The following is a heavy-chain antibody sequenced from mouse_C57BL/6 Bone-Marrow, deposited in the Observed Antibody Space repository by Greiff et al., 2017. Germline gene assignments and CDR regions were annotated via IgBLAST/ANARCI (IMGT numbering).Heavy chain of an antibody. CDR3: ARYYYGSKDY. J-gene: IGHJ2*01. CDR2: IYPRSGNT. D-gene: IGHD1-1*01. V-gene: IGHV1-81*01. Sequence: VHLVESGAELARPGASVKLSCKASGYTFTSYGISWVKQRTGQGLEGIGEIYPRSGNTYYNEKFKGKATLTADKSSSTAYMELRSLTSEDSSVYFCARYYYGSKDYWGQGTTLTVSS. CDR1: GYTFTSYG.